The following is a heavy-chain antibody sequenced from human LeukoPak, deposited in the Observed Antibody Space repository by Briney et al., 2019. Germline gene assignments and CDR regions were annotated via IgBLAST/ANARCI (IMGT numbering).Heavy chain of an antibody. J-gene: IGHJ1*01. Sequence: PGRSLRLSCAASGFTFSSYGMHWVRQAPGKGLEWVGRIRSKTDGGTTDYAAPVEGRFPISRDDSKNTLYLQMNSLKTEDTAVYYCSTAAHHWGQGTLVIVSS. CDR2: IRSKTDGGTT. CDR3: STAAHH. CDR1: GFTFSSYG. V-gene: IGHV3-15*01.